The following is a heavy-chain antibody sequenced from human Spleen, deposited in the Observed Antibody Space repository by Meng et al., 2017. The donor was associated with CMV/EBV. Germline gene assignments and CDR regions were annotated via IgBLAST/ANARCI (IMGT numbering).Heavy chain of an antibody. CDR3: ARRSGSYYYYGMDV. J-gene: IGHJ6*02. CDR2: IYHSGST. V-gene: IGHV4-38-2*02. Sequence: SETLSLTCTVSGYSISSGYYWGWIRQPPGKGLEWIGSIYHSGSTYYNPSLKSRVTISVDTSKNQFSLKLSSVTAADTAVYYCARRSGSYYYYGMDVWGQGTTVTVSS. D-gene: IGHD1-26*01. CDR1: GYSISSGYY.